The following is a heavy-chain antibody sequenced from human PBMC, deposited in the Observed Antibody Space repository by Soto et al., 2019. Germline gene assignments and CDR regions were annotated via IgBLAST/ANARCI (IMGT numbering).Heavy chain of an antibody. CDR2: IFYSGST. CDR3: AICDYGYGMDV. V-gene: IGHV4-39*01. CDR1: AGSISSTTHY. D-gene: IGHD4-17*01. Sequence: QLPLQESGPGLVKPSETLSLSCTVSAGSISSTTHYWGWIRHPPGKGLEWIGSIFYSGSTYYNPSLKSRVTISVDTSKNQFALKLSSVTAADTAVYYCAICDYGYGMDVWGQGTTVTVSS. J-gene: IGHJ6*02.